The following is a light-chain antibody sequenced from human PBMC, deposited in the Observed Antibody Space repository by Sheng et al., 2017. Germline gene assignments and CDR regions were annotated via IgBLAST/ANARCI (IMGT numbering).Light chain of an antibody. J-gene: IGLJ2*01. CDR3: QAWDSATTTVL. Sequence: SNELTQPPSVSVSPGQTASITCSGDKLGDKYACWYQQKSGHSPMLVIYQDSKRPSGIPERFSGSNSWNTATLTISGTQSMDEADYYCQAWDSATTTVLFGGGTKLTVL. CDR2: QDS. V-gene: IGLV3-1*01. CDR1: KLGDKY.